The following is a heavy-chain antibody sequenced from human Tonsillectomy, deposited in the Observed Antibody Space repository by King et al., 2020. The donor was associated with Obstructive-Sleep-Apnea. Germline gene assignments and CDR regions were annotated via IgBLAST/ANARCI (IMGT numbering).Heavy chain of an antibody. J-gene: IGHJ6*02. CDR1: GGSITSYY. D-gene: IGHD1-26*01. CDR3: ARRKWGYYYYGMDV. V-gene: IGHV4-59*08. Sequence: VQLQESGPGLVKPSETLSLTCTVSGGSITSYYWSWIRQPPGKGLEWIGYIYYSGRTNYNPSLKSRVTISVDTSKNQFSLKLSSGTAADTAVYYCARRKWGYYYYGMDVWGQGTTVTVSS. CDR2: IYYSGRT.